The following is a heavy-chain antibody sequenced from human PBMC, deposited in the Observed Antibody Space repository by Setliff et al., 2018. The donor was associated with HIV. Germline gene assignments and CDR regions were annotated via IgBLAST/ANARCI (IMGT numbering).Heavy chain of an antibody. CDR3: ALTGHRLLRGYMDV. Sequence: SETLSLTCYVTDDPISSYYWSWVRQPAGKGLEWIGRLYVSGDTNYNPSLKSRVTMSLDTSKKHFSLKLKSVTAADTAVYYCALTGHRLLRGYMDVWGKGPRSPSP. D-gene: IGHD2-15*01. CDR2: LYVSGDT. V-gene: IGHV4-4*07. J-gene: IGHJ6*03. CDR1: DDPISSYY.